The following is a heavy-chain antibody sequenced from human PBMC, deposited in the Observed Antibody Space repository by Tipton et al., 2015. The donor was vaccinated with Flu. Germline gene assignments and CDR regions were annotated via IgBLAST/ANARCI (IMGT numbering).Heavy chain of an antibody. CDR3: ARDGYYDSSGYYYLYYYYGMDV. J-gene: IGHJ6*02. D-gene: IGHD3-22*01. Sequence: SLRLSCAASGFTFSSYEMNWVRQAPGKGLEWVSYISSSGSTIYYADSVKGRFTISRDNAKNSLYLQMNSLRAEDTAVYYCARDGYYDSSGYYYLYYYYGMDVWGQGTTVTVSS. CDR1: GFTFSSYE. CDR2: ISSSGSTI. V-gene: IGHV3-48*03.